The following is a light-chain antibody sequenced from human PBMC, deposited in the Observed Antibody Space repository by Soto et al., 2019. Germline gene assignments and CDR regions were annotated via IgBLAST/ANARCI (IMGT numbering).Light chain of an antibody. CDR1: QSVSSY. V-gene: IGKV3-11*01. Sequence: EILITQSPATLSVSPGERATLSCRASQSVSSYLAWYQQKPGQAPRILIYDASSRDTGIPARFSGSGSGTDFTLTISRLESEDSEVYYCQQRSNWPITFGQGTRLEIK. CDR2: DAS. J-gene: IGKJ5*01. CDR3: QQRSNWPIT.